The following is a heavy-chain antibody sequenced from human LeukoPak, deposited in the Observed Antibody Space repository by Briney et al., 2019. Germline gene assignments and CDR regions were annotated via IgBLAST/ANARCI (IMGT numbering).Heavy chain of an antibody. D-gene: IGHD2-2*01. CDR1: GFTFSSYA. Sequence: PGGSLRLSCAASGFTFSSYAMHWVQQAPGQGLEWMGWINPNSGGTNYAQKFQGRVTMTRDTSISTAYMEVSRLTSDDTAVYFCASRRVNCSNTSCYLYYFDSWGQGTLVTVSS. V-gene: IGHV1-2*02. J-gene: IGHJ4*02. CDR3: ASRRVNCSNTSCYLYYFDS. CDR2: INPNSGGT.